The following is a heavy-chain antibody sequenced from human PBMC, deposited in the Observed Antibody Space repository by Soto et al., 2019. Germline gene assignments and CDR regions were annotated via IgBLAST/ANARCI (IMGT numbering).Heavy chain of an antibody. CDR1: GGSITRHY. CDR3: ARDKITGLFDY. CDR2: IHHSGST. D-gene: IGHD2-8*02. Sequence: SETLSLTCSVSGGSITRHYCSWFRQPPGKGLEWIGYIHHSGSTSYNPSLKSRVTMSVDTSKNQFSLKLTSVTAADTAVYYCARDKITGLFDYWGQGTLVPSPQ. J-gene: IGHJ4*02. V-gene: IGHV4-59*11.